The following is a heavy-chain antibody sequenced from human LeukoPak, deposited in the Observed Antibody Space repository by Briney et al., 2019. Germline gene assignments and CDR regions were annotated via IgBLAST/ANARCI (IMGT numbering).Heavy chain of an antibody. CDR2: IYYSGST. D-gene: IGHD6-19*01. CDR1: GGSISSSYSY. Sequence: SETLSLTCTVSGGSISSSYSYWGWIRPPPGKGLGWIGCIYYSGSTFYNPYLESRITISVDTSKNQFSLKLSSVTAADTAVYYCARQGRALSSGFGYWGQGTLVTVSS. CDR3: ARQGRALSSGFGY. J-gene: IGHJ4*02. V-gene: IGHV4-39*01.